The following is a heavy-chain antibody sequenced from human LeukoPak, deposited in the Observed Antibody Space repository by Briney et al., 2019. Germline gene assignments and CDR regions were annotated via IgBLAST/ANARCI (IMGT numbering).Heavy chain of an antibody. Sequence: GSLRLSCAVSGFTFSDYYMSWIRQAPGKGLEWVSYISSSGSATFYAHSAKGRFTISRDNAKNSLYLQMNSLRAEDTAVYYCAREVSKVGTTIDFDFWGQGTMVTVSS. CDR1: GFTFSDYY. J-gene: IGHJ4*02. CDR2: ISSSGSAT. V-gene: IGHV3-11*01. CDR3: AREVSKVGTTIDFDF. D-gene: IGHD1-26*01.